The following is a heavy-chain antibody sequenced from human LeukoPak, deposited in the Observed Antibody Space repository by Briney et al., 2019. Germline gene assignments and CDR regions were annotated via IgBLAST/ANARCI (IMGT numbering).Heavy chain of an antibody. J-gene: IGHJ4*02. CDR2: IFGSGGSP. CDR3: GKTTTGYSSGQKPAWPVDS. V-gene: IGHV3-23*01. D-gene: IGHD6-19*01. Sequence: GGSLRLSCEASGFTFGSYAMYWVRQAPGKGLEWVAGIFGSGGSPHYADSVKGRFTISRDNSKNTVHLQINSLRAEDTAVYYCGKTTTGYSSGQKPAWPVDSWGQGTLVTVSS. CDR1: GFTFGSYA.